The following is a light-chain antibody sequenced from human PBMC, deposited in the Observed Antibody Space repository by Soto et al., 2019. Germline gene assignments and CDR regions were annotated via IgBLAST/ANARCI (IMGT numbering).Light chain of an antibody. J-gene: IGLJ1*01. CDR3: SSYTSSNTLYV. V-gene: IGLV2-14*01. Sequence: QSALTQPASVSGSPGQSITISCTGTSSDVGGYNYVSWYQQHPGKAPKLMIYDVSNRPSGVSNRFSGSKSGNTASLTTSGLQAEDEADYYCSSYTSSNTLYVFGTGTKVTVL. CDR2: DVS. CDR1: SSDVGGYNY.